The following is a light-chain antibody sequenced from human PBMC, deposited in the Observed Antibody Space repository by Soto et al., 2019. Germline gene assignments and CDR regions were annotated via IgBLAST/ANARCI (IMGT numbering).Light chain of an antibody. CDR3: QQYNSYWT. J-gene: IGKJ1*01. V-gene: IGKV1-5*01. CDR2: DAS. Sequence: IQITQSPSPLPASLGDRVTITFRASQSISRYLNWYQQKPGKAPKLLIYDASSLESGVPSRFSGSGSGTEFTLTISSLQPDDFATYYCQQYNSYWTFGQGTKVDIK. CDR1: QSISRY.